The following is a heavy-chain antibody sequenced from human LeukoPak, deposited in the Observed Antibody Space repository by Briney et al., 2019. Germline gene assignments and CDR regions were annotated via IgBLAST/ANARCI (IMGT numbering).Heavy chain of an antibody. D-gene: IGHD3-3*01. V-gene: IGHV2-5*02. CDR1: GFSLRNTGVG. CDR3: AHVCAVVVLRELHSWFGP. CDR2: VYWDEDK. Sequence: SGPTLVKPTETLSLTCTFTGFSLRNTGVGVGWVRQPPGKALEWLALVYWDEDKRYNASLKTRLTITKDNSKNQVVLKMTNMDPAETANYFCAHVCAVVVLRELHSWFGPWGQGALVTVSS. J-gene: IGHJ5*02.